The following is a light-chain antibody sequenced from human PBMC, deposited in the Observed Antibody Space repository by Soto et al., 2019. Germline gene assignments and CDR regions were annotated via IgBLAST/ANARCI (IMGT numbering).Light chain of an antibody. CDR1: SSNIGAGYA. Sequence: QSVLTQPPSVSGAPGQRLTIACTGSSSNIGAGYAVHWHQHLPGRAAKLLVYGDNNRPSGVPDRFSGSESGTSAYLTITGLQAEDEAHYYCQSYDTRLSAVVFGGGTKVTVL. CDR2: GDN. V-gene: IGLV1-40*01. J-gene: IGLJ2*01. CDR3: QSYDTRLSAVV.